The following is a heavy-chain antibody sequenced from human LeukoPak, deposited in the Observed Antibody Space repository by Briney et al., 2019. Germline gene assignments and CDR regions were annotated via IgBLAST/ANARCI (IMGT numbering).Heavy chain of an antibody. CDR1: GFTFSSYG. D-gene: IGHD3-10*02. Sequence: GGSLRLSCAASGFTFSSYGMHWVRQAPGKGLEWVAVIWYDGSNKYYADSVKGRFTISRDNSKNTLYLQMNSLRAEDTAVYYCARDGRSWYYVSDWGQGTLVTVSS. J-gene: IGHJ4*02. CDR2: IWYDGSNK. V-gene: IGHV3-33*01. CDR3: ARDGRSWYYVSD.